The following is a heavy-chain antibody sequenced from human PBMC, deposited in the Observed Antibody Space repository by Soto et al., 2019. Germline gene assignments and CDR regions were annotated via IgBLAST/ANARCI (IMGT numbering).Heavy chain of an antibody. CDR3: AAGKKQTYYYYSGMDV. V-gene: IGHV1-69*13. D-gene: IGHD6-13*01. J-gene: IGHJ6*02. CDR2: IIPIFGTA. Sequence: ASVKVSCKASGGTFSSYAISWVRQAPGQGLEWMGGIIPIFGTANYAQKFQGRVTITADESTSTAYMELSSLRSEDTAVYYCAAGKKQTYYYYSGMDVWGQGTTVTVSS. CDR1: GGTFSSYA.